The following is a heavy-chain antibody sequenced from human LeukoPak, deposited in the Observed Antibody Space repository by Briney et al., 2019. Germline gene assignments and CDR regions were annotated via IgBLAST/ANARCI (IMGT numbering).Heavy chain of an antibody. J-gene: IGHJ4*02. Sequence: HGASVKVSCKASGYTFTGYYMHWVRQAPGQGLEWMGWINPNSGGTNYAQKFQGRVTMTRDTPISTAYMELSRLRSDDTAVYYCARASGSSSWLNIDYWGQGTLVTVSS. V-gene: IGHV1-2*02. D-gene: IGHD6-13*01. CDR1: GYTFTGYY. CDR2: INPNSGGT. CDR3: ARASGSSSWLNIDY.